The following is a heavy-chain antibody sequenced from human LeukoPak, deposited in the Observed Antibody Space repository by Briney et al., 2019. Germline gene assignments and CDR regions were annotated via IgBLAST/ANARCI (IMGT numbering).Heavy chain of an antibody. CDR3: ARDTDAGYYDSSGYYYDAFDT. Sequence: PSETLSLTCTVSGGSISSYYWSWIRQPAGKGLGWIGRIYTSGSTNYNPSLKSRVTMSVDTSKNQFSLKLSSVTAADTAVYYCARDTDAGYYDSSGYYYDAFDTWGQGTMVTVSS. D-gene: IGHD3-22*01. V-gene: IGHV4-4*07. J-gene: IGHJ3*02. CDR1: GGSISSYY. CDR2: IYTSGST.